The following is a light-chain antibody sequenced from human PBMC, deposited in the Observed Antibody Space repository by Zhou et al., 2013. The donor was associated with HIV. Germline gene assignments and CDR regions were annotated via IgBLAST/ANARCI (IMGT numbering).Light chain of an antibody. Sequence: EILMTQSPATLSVSPGERATLSCRASQSVRSSYLAWYQQKPGQAPRLLIYGASTRATGIPARFSGSGSGTEFTLSISSLQSEDFAVYYCQQYNNWPPTWTFGQGTKVEIK. CDR1: QSVRSSY. J-gene: IGKJ1*01. CDR2: GAS. V-gene: IGKV3-15*01. CDR3: QQYNNWPPTWT.